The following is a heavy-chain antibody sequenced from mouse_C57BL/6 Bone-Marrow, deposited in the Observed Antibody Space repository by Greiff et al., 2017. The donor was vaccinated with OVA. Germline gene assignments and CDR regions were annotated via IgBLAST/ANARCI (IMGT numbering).Heavy chain of an antibody. V-gene: IGHV1-54*01. CDR2: INPGSGGT. J-gene: IGHJ2*01. CDR3: ARRTAQATY. D-gene: IGHD3-2*02. Sequence: QVQLKQSGAELVRPGTSVKVSCKASGYAFTNYLIEWVKQRPGQGLEWIGVINPGSGGTNYNEKFKGKATLTADKSSSTAYMQLSSLTSEDSAVYFCARRTAQATYWGQGTTLTVSS. CDR1: GYAFTNYL.